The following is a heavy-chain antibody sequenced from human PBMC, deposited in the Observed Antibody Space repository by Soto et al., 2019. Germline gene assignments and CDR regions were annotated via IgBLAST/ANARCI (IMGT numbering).Heavy chain of an antibody. J-gene: IGHJ5*02. CDR3: AGAYSSPNWFDP. CDR2: IYYSGST. Sequence: ETLSLTCTVSGGSVSSGSYYWSWIRQPPGKGLEWIGYIYYSGSTNYNPSLKSRVTISVDTSKNQFSLKLSSVTAADTAVYYCAGAYSSPNWFDPWGQGTLVTVSS. CDR1: GGSVSSGSYY. D-gene: IGHD6-13*01. V-gene: IGHV4-61*01.